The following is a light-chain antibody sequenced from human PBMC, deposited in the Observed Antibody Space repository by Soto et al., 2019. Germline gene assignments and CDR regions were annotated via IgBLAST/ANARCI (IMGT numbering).Light chain of an antibody. J-gene: IGKJ1*01. Sequence: DIQMTQSPSSLSASLGDRVTITCRASQSISTYLHWYQQTPGKPPELLIRAASNLQSGVPSRFSGGGSGTDFTLTISSLQPEDFATYYCQQGYSAPWTFGQGTKVDIK. V-gene: IGKV1-39*01. CDR3: QQGYSAPWT. CDR2: AAS. CDR1: QSISTY.